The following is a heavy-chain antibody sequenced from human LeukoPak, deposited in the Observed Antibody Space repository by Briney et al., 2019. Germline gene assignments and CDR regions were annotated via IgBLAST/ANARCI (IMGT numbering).Heavy chain of an antibody. CDR3: ARGPTYYYDSSGYSDAFDI. Sequence: KTSQTLSLTCTVSGGSISSGGYYWSWIRRHPGKGLEWIGYIYYSGSTYYNPSLKSRVTISVDTSKNQFSLKLSSVTAADTAVYYCARGPTYYYDSSGYSDAFDIWGQGTMVTVSS. CDR2: IYYSGST. CDR1: GGSISSGGYY. V-gene: IGHV4-31*03. D-gene: IGHD3-22*01. J-gene: IGHJ3*02.